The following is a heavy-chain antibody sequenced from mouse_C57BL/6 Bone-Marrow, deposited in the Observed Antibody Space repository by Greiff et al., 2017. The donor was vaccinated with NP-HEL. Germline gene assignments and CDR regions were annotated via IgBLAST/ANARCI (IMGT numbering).Heavy chain of an antibody. Sequence: VQLQQSGAELARPGASVKMSCKASGYTFTSYTMHWVKQRPGQGLEWIGYINPSSGYTTYNQKFKDKATLTADKSSSTAYMQLSSLTSEDSAVYYCARDYYGSYFAYWGQGTLVTVSA. J-gene: IGHJ3*01. CDR3: ARDYYGSYFAY. CDR1: GYTFTSYT. CDR2: INPSSGYT. D-gene: IGHD1-1*01. V-gene: IGHV1-4*01.